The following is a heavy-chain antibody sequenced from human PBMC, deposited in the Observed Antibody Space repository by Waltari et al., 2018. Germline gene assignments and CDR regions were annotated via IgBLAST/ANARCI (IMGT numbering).Heavy chain of an antibody. V-gene: IGHV4-34*01. J-gene: IGHJ4*02. CDR1: GGSFSGYY. D-gene: IGHD6-13*01. CDR3: ARRTERGSSWGY. Sequence: QVQLQQWGAGLLKPSETLSLTCAVYGGSFSGYYWSWIGQPPGKGLEWIGEINHSGSTNYNPSLKSRVTISVDTSKNQFSLKLSSVTAADTAVYYCARRTERGSSWGYWGQGTLVTVSS. CDR2: INHSGST.